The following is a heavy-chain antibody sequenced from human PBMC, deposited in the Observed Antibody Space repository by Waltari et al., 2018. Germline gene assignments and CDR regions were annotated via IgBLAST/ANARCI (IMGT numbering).Heavy chain of an antibody. CDR3: ARDAVGRGDFDY. J-gene: IGHJ4*02. CDR1: GYSISSGYY. D-gene: IGHD3-10*01. Sequence: QVQLQESGPGLVKPSETLSLTCAVSGYSISSGYYWGWIRQPPGKGLEWIGNIYHSGSTDHSPSLKSRVTISVDTSKNQFSLNLTSVTAADTAVYYCARDAVGRGDFDYWGQGTLVTVSS. CDR2: IYHSGST. V-gene: IGHV4-38-2*02.